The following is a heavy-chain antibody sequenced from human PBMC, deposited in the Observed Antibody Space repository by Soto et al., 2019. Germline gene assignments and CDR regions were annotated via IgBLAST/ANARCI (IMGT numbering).Heavy chain of an antibody. D-gene: IGHD3-10*01. CDR3: ARSLITMVRGVINDYMDV. J-gene: IGHJ6*03. CDR1: GGSISSGGYY. V-gene: IGHV4-31*03. CDR2: IYYSGST. Sequence: TLSLTCTVSGGSISSGGYYWSWIRQHPGKGLEWIGYIYYSGSTYYNPSLKSRVTISVDTSKNQFSLKLSSVTAADTAVYYCARSLITMVRGVINDYMDVWGKGTTVTVS.